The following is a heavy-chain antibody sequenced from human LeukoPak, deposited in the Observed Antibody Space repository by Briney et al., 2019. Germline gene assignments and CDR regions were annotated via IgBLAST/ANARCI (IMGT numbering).Heavy chain of an antibody. V-gene: IGHV3-48*04. CDR2: ISSSGSTI. J-gene: IGHJ6*04. Sequence: GGSLRLSCAASGFTFSSFGMNWVRQAPGKGLEWVSYISSSGSTIYYADSVKGRFTISRDNAKNSLYLQMNSLRAEDTAVYYCAELGITMIGGVWGKGTTVTISS. CDR3: AELGITMIGGV. CDR1: GFTFSSFG. D-gene: IGHD3-10*02.